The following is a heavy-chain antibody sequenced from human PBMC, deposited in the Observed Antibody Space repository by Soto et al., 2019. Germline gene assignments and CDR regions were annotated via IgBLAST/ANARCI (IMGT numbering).Heavy chain of an antibody. D-gene: IGHD6-19*01. Sequence: QVQLQESGPGLVKPSGTLSLTCAVSGGSISSSNWWSWVRQPPGKVLEWIGEIYHSGSTNYHPSLKSRVTISVDKSKNQFSLKLSSVTAADTAGYYCVRDGREDGSSGDYWGQGTMVTVSS. V-gene: IGHV4-4*02. J-gene: IGHJ4*02. CDR1: GGSISSSNW. CDR2: IYHSGST. CDR3: VRDGREDGSSGDY.